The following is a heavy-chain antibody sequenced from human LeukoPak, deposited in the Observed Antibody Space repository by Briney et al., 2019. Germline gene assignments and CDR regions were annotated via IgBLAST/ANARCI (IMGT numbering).Heavy chain of an antibody. V-gene: IGHV4-59*08. Sequence: SETLSLTCTVYGGSITNYYWSWIRQPPGKGLEWIGYIYYSGSTNYNPSLKSRVTISVDTSKNQFSLKLSSVTAADTAVYYCARHTLGGYCSGASCHFDYWGQGTLVTVSS. J-gene: IGHJ4*02. CDR1: GGSITNYY. CDR2: IYYSGST. D-gene: IGHD2-15*01. CDR3: ARHTLGGYCSGASCHFDY.